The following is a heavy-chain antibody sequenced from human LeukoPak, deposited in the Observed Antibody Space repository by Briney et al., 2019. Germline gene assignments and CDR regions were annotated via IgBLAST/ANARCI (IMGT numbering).Heavy chain of an antibody. D-gene: IGHD3-16*01. V-gene: IGHV4-61*01. Sequence: PSETLSLTCTVSGGSVSSGSYHWSWIRQPPGKGLEWIGYIHYTGSTNYNPSLKSRVTISVDTSKNQISLKLRSVTAADTAVYYCARKGVSDLYYFDSWGQGTLVTVSS. CDR2: IHYTGST. CDR1: GGSVSSGSYH. J-gene: IGHJ4*02. CDR3: ARKGVSDLYYFDS.